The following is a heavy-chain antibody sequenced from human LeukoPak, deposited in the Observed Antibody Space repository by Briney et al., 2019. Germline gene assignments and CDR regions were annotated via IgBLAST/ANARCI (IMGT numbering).Heavy chain of an antibody. Sequence: GGSLRLSCAASGFTFSSYGMNWVRQAPGKGLECVSFVSIGGSFIYYADSVKGRFTISRDDAKNPLYLQMNSLKAEDTAEYYCARNKINTVTTGWYFDLWGRGPLVSVSS. D-gene: IGHD4-17*01. CDR2: VSIGGSFI. V-gene: IGHV3-21*01. CDR3: ARNKINTVTTGWYFDL. J-gene: IGHJ2*01. CDR1: GFTFSSYG.